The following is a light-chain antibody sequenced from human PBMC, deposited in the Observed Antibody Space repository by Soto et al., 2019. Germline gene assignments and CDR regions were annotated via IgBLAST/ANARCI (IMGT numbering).Light chain of an antibody. CDR2: GAS. CDR1: QSVSNNH. V-gene: IGKV3-20*01. Sequence: EIVLTHSPATLSFSPLERATLXYRASQSVSNNHLAWYQQKPGQAPRLLIYGASNRATGIPDRFSGSGSGTDFTLTISRLEPEDFAVYYCQQYGSSGTFGQGTKVDIK. CDR3: QQYGSSGT. J-gene: IGKJ1*01.